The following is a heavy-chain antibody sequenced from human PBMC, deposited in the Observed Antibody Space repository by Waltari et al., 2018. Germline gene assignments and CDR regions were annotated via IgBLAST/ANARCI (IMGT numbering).Heavy chain of an antibody. V-gene: IGHV4-61*01. Sequence: QVQLQESGPGLVKPSETLSLTCTVSGGSVSSGSYYCSWIRQPPGKGLEWIGYIYYSGSTNYNTSLKSRVTISVDTSKNQFSLKLSSVTAADTAVYYCARRNGYYYYGMDVWGQGTTVTVSS. CDR3: ARRNGYYYYGMDV. D-gene: IGHD2-8*01. CDR2: IYYSGST. CDR1: GGSVSSGSYY. J-gene: IGHJ6*02.